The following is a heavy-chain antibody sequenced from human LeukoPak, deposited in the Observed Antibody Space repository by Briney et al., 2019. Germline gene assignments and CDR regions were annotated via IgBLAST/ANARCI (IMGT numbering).Heavy chain of an antibody. D-gene: IGHD3-9*01. J-gene: IGHJ4*02. CDR2: ISSSSSYI. V-gene: IGHV3-21*01. CDR3: ARGEQNYDILTGYYSLSYYFDY. CDR1: GFTFSSYA. Sequence: GGSLRLSCAASGFTFSSYAMHWVRQAPGKGLEWVSSISSSSSYIYYADSVKGRFTISRDNAKNSLYLQMNSLRAEDTAVYYCARGEQNYDILTGYYSLSYYFDYWGQGTLVTVSS.